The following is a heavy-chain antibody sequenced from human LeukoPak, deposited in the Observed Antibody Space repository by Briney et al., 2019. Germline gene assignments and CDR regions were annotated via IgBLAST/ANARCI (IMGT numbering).Heavy chain of an antibody. D-gene: IGHD3-10*01. V-gene: IGHV3-7*04. CDR3: VGGGLNTFDY. J-gene: IGHJ4*02. CDR1: GFSFSSYW. Sequence: PGGSLRLSCAASGFSFSSYWMSWARQAPGQGLEWVANIPPDGSQKYYVDSVKGRFTISRDNAKNSLYLQMNSLRAEDTAVYYCVGGGLNTFDYWGQGTLVTVSS. CDR2: IPPDGSQK.